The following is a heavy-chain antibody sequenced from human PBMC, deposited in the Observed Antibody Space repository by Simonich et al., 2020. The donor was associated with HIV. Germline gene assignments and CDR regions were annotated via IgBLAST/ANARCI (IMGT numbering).Heavy chain of an antibody. CDR2: IYNSGST. V-gene: IGHV4-38-2*01. J-gene: IGHJ6*02. Sequence: QVQLQESGPGLVKLSETLSLTCAVSGYSISSGYYWGWIRHPPGKGLEWIGSIYNSGSTYYNPTLKSRVTISVDTSKNQFSLKLSSVTAADTAVYYCASGYYYDSSGYPWYYYGMDVWGQGTTVTVSS. CDR3: ASGYYYDSSGYPWYYYGMDV. CDR1: GYSISSGYY. D-gene: IGHD3-22*01.